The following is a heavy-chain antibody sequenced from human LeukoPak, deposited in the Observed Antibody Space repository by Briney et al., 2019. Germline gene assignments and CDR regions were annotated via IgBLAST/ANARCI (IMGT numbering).Heavy chain of an antibody. V-gene: IGHV4-34*01. CDR1: GFTFSDYY. D-gene: IGHD3-3*01. J-gene: IGHJ4*02. CDR3: ARGRKVFGVVIDY. Sequence: GSLRLSCTASGFTFSDYYMSWIRQAPGKGLEWIGEINHSGSTNYNPSLKSRVTISVDTSKNQFSLKLSSVTAADTAVYYCARGRKVFGVVIDYWGQGTLVTVSS. CDR2: INHSGST.